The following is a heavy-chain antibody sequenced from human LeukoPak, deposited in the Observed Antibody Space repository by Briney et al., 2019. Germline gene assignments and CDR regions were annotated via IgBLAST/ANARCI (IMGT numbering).Heavy chain of an antibody. Sequence: ASVKVSCKASGGTFSCYAISWVRQAPGQGLEWMGGIIPIFGTANYAQKFQGRVTITADKSTSTAYMELSSLRSEDTAVYYCASSFLGRLWFGELLYDHRYYFDYWGQGTLVTVSS. CDR3: ASSFLGRLWFGELLYDHRYYFDY. CDR1: GGTFSCYA. V-gene: IGHV1-69*06. D-gene: IGHD3-10*01. J-gene: IGHJ4*02. CDR2: IIPIFGTA.